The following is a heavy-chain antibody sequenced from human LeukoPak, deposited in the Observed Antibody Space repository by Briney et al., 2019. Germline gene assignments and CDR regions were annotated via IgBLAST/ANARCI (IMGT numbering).Heavy chain of an antibody. D-gene: IGHD4-17*01. J-gene: IGHJ3*02. CDR2: ISWNSGSI. Sequence: GGSLRLSCAASGFTFDDYAMHWVRQAPGKGLEGVSGISWNSGSIGYADSVKGRFTISRDNAKNSLYLQMNSLRAEDMALYYCAKDRGPYGDYRGSAFDIWGQGTMVTVSS. CDR1: GFTFDDYA. V-gene: IGHV3-9*03. CDR3: AKDRGPYGDYRGSAFDI.